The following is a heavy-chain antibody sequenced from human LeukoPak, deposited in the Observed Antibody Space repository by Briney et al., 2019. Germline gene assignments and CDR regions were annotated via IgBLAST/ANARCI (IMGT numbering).Heavy chain of an antibody. V-gene: IGHV3-21*04. CDR2: ISSSSSYI. Sequence: PGGSLRLSCAASGFTFSSYAMSWVRQAPGKGLEWVSSISSSSSYIYYADSVKGRFSISRDNSKNTLYLQMNSLSAEDTALYYCARSARGGYYPYNWFDPWGQGTLVTVSS. D-gene: IGHD3-22*01. CDR3: ARSARGGYYPYNWFDP. CDR1: GFTFSSYA. J-gene: IGHJ5*02.